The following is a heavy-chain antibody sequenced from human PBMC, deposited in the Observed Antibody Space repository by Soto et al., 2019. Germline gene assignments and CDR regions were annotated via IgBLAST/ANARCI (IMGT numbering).Heavy chain of an antibody. CDR3: ARARGNYFYYGMDV. V-gene: IGHV4-30-4*01. CDR2: IYSSGSS. J-gene: IGHJ6*02. Sequence: PSETLSLTCTVSGGSVSSGDYYWSWIRQRPGKGLEWIGYIYSSGSSYYNPSLKSRLTVSLDTSKNQCSLNLRSVTAADTAMYYCARARGNYFYYGMDVWGQGTTVTVSS. CDR1: GGSVSSGDYY.